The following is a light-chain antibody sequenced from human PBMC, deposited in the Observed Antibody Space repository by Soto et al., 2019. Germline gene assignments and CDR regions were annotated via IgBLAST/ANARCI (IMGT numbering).Light chain of an antibody. CDR2: CAS. J-gene: IGKJ2*01. CDR3: QQYGSTYT. V-gene: IGKV3-20*01. Sequence: EIVLTQSPGTLSLSPGERATLSCRASQSVSSSYLAWYQQKPGQAPRLLIYCASSRATGIPDRFSGSGSGTDFTLTISRLEPEDLAVYYCQQYGSTYTFGQGTKLEIK. CDR1: QSVSSSY.